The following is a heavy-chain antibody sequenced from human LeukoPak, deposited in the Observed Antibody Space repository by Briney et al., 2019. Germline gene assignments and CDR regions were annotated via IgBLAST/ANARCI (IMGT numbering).Heavy chain of an antibody. Sequence: GGSLRLSCAASGFTFSSYSMNWVRQAPGKGLEWVSYISSSSSTIYYADSVKGRFTISRDNAKNSLYLQMNSLRAEDTAVYYCATRGYCSGGSCFNWGQGTLVTVSS. CDR3: ATRGYCSGGSCFN. V-gene: IGHV3-48*04. J-gene: IGHJ4*02. D-gene: IGHD2-15*01. CDR2: ISSSSSTI. CDR1: GFTFSSYS.